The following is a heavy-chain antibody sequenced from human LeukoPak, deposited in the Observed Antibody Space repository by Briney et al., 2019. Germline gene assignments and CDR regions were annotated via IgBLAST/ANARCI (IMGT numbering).Heavy chain of an antibody. V-gene: IGHV4-61*01. J-gene: IGHJ3*02. CDR2: IYYSGST. Sequence: SETLSLTCTVSGYSISSGYYWGWIRQPPGKGLEWIGYIYYSGSTNYNPSLKSRVTISVDTSKNQFSLKLSSVTAADTAVYYCARESVTDAFDIWGQGTMVTVSS. CDR1: GYSISSGYY. D-gene: IGHD4-23*01. CDR3: ARESVTDAFDI.